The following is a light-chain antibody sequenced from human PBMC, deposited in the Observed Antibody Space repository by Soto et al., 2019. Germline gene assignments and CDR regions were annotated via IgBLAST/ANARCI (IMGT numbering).Light chain of an antibody. Sequence: AIQLTQSPSSLSSSEGDRVTITCRASHGISSALAWYQQKPGKAPKLLIYDASSLESGVPSRFSGSGSGTDFTLTISSLQPEDFATYYCQQFNSYPLFGGGTKVEIK. V-gene: IGKV1-13*02. CDR1: HGISSA. CDR3: QQFNSYPL. CDR2: DAS. J-gene: IGKJ4*01.